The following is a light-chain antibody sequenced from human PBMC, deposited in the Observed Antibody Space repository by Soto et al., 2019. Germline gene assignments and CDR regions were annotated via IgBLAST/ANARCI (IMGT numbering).Light chain of an antibody. Sequence: QSVLTQPPSASGSPGQSVTISCTGTSSDVGGYNYVPWYQQHPGKAPKLMIYGVTKRPSGVPDRFSGSKSGSTASLTVSGLQAEDEADYYCSSYAGGNNVVFGGGTKLTVL. V-gene: IGLV2-8*01. CDR3: SSYAGGNNVV. CDR2: GVT. J-gene: IGLJ2*01. CDR1: SSDVGGYNY.